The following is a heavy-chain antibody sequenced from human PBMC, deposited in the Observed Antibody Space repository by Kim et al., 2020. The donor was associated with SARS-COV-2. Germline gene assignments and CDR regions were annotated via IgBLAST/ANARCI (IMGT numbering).Heavy chain of an antibody. CDR1: GFTFSSYS. CDR2: ISSSSSYI. CDR3: ARDIQRAARPDTEDY. D-gene: IGHD6-6*01. J-gene: IGHJ4*02. Sequence: GGSLRLSCAASGFTFSSYSMNWVRQAPGKGLEWVSSISSSSSYIYYADSVKGRFTISRDNAKNSLYLQMNSLRAEDTAVYYCARDIQRAARPDTEDYWGQGTLVTVSS. V-gene: IGHV3-21*01.